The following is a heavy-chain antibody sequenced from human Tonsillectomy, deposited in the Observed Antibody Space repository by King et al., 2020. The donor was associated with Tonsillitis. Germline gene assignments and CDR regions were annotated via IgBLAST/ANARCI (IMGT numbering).Heavy chain of an antibody. V-gene: IGHV3-30-3*01. J-gene: IGHJ6*02. Sequence: QVQLVESGGGVVQPGRSLRLSCAASGFTFSSYAMHWVPQAPGKGLEWVAVLSYDGGNKYYADSVKGRFTISRDNSKNTLYLQMNSLRAEDTAVYYWARDLRSDLYGMDVWGQGTTVTVSS. CDR2: LSYDGGNK. D-gene: IGHD3-3*01. CDR3: ARDLRSDLYGMDV. CDR1: GFTFSSYA.